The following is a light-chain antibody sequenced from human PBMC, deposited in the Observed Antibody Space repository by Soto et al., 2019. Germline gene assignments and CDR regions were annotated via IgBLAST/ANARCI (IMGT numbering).Light chain of an antibody. CDR2: DDD. Sequence: SYVLTQPPSVSVAPGQTASITCGGDNIGSKSVHWYQQKPGQAPVLVVYDDDDRPSGIPERFSGSNSGNTATLTITRIEAGDEADYYCQVWDSRRDVMVFGGGTKLTVL. CDR1: NIGSKS. V-gene: IGLV3-21*02. J-gene: IGLJ2*01. CDR3: QVWDSRRDVMV.